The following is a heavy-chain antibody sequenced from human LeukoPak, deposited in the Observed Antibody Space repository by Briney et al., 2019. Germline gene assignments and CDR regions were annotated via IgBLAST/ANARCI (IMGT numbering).Heavy chain of an antibody. Sequence: GGSLRLSCAASGFTFNNYAMGWVRQAPGKGLEWVSAISGSGSSTYYTDSVKGRFTISRDNSKNTLFLQMNSLRVEDTAVYYCTRTRWTSGYYFDYWGQGTPVTVSS. CDR1: GFTFNNYA. CDR3: TRTRWTSGYYFDY. J-gene: IGHJ4*02. CDR2: ISGSGSST. D-gene: IGHD3-22*01. V-gene: IGHV3-23*01.